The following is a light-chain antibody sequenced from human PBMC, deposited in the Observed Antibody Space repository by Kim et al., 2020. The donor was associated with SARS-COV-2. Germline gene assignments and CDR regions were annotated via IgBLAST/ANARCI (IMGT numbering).Light chain of an antibody. CDR2: QDS. V-gene: IGLV3-1*01. CDR1: KLGDKY. J-gene: IGLJ2*01. CDR3: QAWDSSTVV. Sequence: SPGQTASITCSGDKLGDKYSCWYQQKPGQSPVLVIYQDSKRPSGIPERFSGSNSGNTATLTISGTQAMDEADYYCQAWDSSTVVFGGGTQLTVL.